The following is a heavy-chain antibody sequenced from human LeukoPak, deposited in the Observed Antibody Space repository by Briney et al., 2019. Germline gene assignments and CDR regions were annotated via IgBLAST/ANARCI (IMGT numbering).Heavy chain of an antibody. V-gene: IGHV1-2*02. D-gene: IGHD2-2*02. Sequence: ASVKVSCKASGYTFTGYYMHWVRQAPGQGLEWMGWINPNSGGTNYAQKFQGRVTMTRDTSISTAYMELSRLRSDDTAVYYCARGVDHCSSTSCYKAFDYWGQGTLVTVSS. CDR3: ARGVDHCSSTSCYKAFDY. J-gene: IGHJ4*02. CDR1: GYTFTGYY. CDR2: INPNSGGT.